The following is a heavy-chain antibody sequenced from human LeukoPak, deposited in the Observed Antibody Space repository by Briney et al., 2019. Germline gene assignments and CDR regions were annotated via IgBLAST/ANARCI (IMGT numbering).Heavy chain of an antibody. Sequence: PGGSLRLSCVASDFTFSSYTMNWVRQAPGKGLEWVSSISSSGLYIYYADSVKGRFTISRDNAKNSLYLQMNSLRAEDTAVFYCANNRGGDYDSSFNYWGQGTLVTVSS. D-gene: IGHD2-21*02. V-gene: IGHV3-21*01. CDR1: DFTFSSYT. J-gene: IGHJ4*02. CDR2: ISSSGLYI. CDR3: ANNRGGDYDSSFNY.